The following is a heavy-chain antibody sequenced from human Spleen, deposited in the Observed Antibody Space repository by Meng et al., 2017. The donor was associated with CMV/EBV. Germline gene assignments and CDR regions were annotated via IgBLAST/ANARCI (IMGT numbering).Heavy chain of an antibody. Sequence: GESLKISCAASGFTFSSYAMSWVRQAPGKGLEWVSAISGSGGSTYYADSVKGRFTISRDNSKNTLYLQMNSLRAEDTAVYYCAKSGGLEWLFADYWGQGTLVTAPQ. CDR3: AKSGGLEWLFADY. CDR1: GFTFSSYA. D-gene: IGHD3-3*01. CDR2: ISGSGGST. V-gene: IGHV3-23*01. J-gene: IGHJ4*02.